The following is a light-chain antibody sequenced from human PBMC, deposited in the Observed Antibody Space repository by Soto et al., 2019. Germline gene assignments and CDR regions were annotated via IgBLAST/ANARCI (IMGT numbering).Light chain of an antibody. Sequence: EIVLSQCPGTLSLSPGERATLSCRASQGVSSSYLAWYQQKPGQPPRLLIYGASSRATGIPDRFSGSGSGTDFTPTITRLEPEDFAVYYCQHYRTSFGGGTKVEIK. V-gene: IGKV3-20*01. CDR1: QGVSSSY. CDR2: GAS. J-gene: IGKJ4*01. CDR3: QHYRTS.